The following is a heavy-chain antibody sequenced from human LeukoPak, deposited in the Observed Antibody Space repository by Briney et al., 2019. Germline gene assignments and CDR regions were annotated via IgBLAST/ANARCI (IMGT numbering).Heavy chain of an antibody. Sequence: ASVKVSRKASGYTFTSYAMHWVRQAPGQRLEWMGWINAGNGNTKYSQKFQGRVTITRDTSASTAYMELSSLRSEDTAVYYCARDYSSGLHFDYWGQGTLVTVSS. V-gene: IGHV1-3*01. CDR2: INAGNGNT. CDR3: ARDYSSGLHFDY. D-gene: IGHD6-19*01. J-gene: IGHJ4*02. CDR1: GYTFTSYA.